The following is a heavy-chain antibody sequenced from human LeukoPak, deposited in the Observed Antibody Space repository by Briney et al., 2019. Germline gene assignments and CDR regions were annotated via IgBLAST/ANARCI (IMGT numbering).Heavy chain of an antibody. CDR3: ARDYGAKRVFDY. Sequence: SVKVSCKASGGTFSSYAISWVRQAPGQGLEWMGGIIPIFGTSNYAQKFQGRVTITADKSTSTAYMELSSLRSEDTAVYYCARDYGAKRVFDYWGQGTLVTVSS. J-gene: IGHJ4*02. V-gene: IGHV1-69*06. D-gene: IGHD4-23*01. CDR1: GGTFSSYA. CDR2: IIPIFGTS.